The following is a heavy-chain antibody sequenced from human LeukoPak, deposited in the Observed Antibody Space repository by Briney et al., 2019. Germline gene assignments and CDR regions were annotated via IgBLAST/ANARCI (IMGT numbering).Heavy chain of an antibody. CDR1: GFTFSSYG. CDR2: ISYDGSNK. D-gene: IGHD2/OR15-2a*01. J-gene: IGHJ4*02. Sequence: GGSLRLSCAASGFTFSSYGMHWVRQAPGKGLEWVAVISYDGSNKYYAGSVKGRFTISRDNSKNTLYLQMNSPKTEDTAVYYCTTDESNSFFYWGQGTLVTVSS. V-gene: IGHV3-30*03. CDR3: TTDESNSFFY.